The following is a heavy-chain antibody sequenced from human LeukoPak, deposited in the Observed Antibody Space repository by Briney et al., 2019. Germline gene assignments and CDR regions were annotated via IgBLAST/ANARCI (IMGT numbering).Heavy chain of an antibody. CDR2: INSDGSST. V-gene: IGHV3-74*01. CDR3: ARDSKATYYYYYYGMDV. J-gene: IGHJ6*02. Sequence: GGSLRLSCAASGNYWMHWVRQAPGKGLVWVSRINSDGSSTSYADSVKGRFTISRDNAKNTLYLQMNSLRAEDTAVYYCARDSKATYYYYYYGMDVWGQGTTVTVSS. D-gene: IGHD5-12*01. CDR1: GNYW.